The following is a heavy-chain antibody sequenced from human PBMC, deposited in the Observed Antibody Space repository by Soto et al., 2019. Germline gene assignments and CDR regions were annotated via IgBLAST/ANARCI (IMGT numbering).Heavy chain of an antibody. CDR1: GGSISDDY. CDR2: MYKGGSI. V-gene: IGHV4-4*09. CDR3: ARSYSDRSGAAVDP. D-gene: IGHD3-22*01. J-gene: IGHJ5*02. Sequence: QVQLQESGPGLVKPSETLSLTCRVSGGSISDDYWSWIRQPPGKRLEWIGYMYKGGSINYNPSLKSRVTFSVDTSKNQFSLKLSSVTAADTAVYYCARSYSDRSGAAVDPWGQGTLVTVSS.